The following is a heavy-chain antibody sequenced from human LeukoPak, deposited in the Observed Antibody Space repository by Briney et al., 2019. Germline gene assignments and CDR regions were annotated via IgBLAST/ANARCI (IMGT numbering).Heavy chain of an antibody. V-gene: IGHV3-66*02. J-gene: IGHJ4*02. D-gene: IGHD3-16*02. Sequence: GGSLRLSCAASGFIVSSNYMSWVRQAPGKGLEWVSVIYSGGSTYYADSVKGRFTISRDNSKNTLYLQMNSLRAEDTAVYYCARDSAGRDYDYVWGSYRYKGWFDYWGQGTLVTVSS. CDR3: ARDSAGRDYDYVWGSYRYKGWFDY. CDR2: IYSGGST. CDR1: GFIVSSNY.